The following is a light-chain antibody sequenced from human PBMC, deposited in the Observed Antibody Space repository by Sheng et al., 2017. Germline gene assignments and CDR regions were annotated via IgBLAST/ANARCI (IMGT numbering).Light chain of an antibody. CDR1: QDITNY. CDR3: QQYDNLPPYT. CDR2: DAS. J-gene: IGKJ4*01. Sequence: DIQMTQSPSSLSASVGDRVTITCQASQDITNYLNWYQQKPGKAPKLLIYDASNLESGVPSRFSGSGSGTYFTFTISSLQPEDIATFYXQQYDNLPPYTFGGGTKVEIK. V-gene: IGKV1-33*01.